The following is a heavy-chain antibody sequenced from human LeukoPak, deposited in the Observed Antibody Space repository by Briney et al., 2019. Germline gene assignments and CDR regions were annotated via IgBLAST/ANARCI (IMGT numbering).Heavy chain of an antibody. CDR3: AKPQHYGRGDFDY. D-gene: IGHD3-10*01. J-gene: IGHJ4*02. CDR2: ISGDGGIT. CDR1: GFNFDDYA. Sequence: GGSLRLSCAAPGFNFDDYAMDWVRQAPGRGLEWVSLISGDGGITYYADFVKGRFTISRDNSKNSLYLQMNSLRTEGTALYYCAKPQHYGRGDFDYWGQGTLVTVSS. V-gene: IGHV3-43*02.